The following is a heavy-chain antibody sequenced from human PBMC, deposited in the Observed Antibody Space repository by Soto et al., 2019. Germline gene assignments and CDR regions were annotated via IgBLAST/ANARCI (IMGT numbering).Heavy chain of an antibody. CDR1: GYTFTSYG. Sequence: ASVKVSCKASGYTFTSYGISWVRQAPGQGLEWMGWISAYNGNTNYAQKLQGRVTMTTDTSTRKAYMELGNLRSDDTAVYYCATWSCSSSSCRSNPFHIWGQGTMVTVSS. CDR3: ATWSCSSSSCRSNPFHI. CDR2: ISAYNGNT. J-gene: IGHJ3*02. V-gene: IGHV1-18*01. D-gene: IGHD2-2*01.